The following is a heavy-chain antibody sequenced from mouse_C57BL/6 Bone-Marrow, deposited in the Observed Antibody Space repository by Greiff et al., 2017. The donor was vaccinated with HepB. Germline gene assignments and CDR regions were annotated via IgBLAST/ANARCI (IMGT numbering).Heavy chain of an antibody. CDR2: ISSGSSTI. V-gene: IGHV5-17*01. D-gene: IGHD2-2*01. J-gene: IGHJ2*01. CDR3: ARKYGYDSYFDY. CDR1: GFTFSDYG. Sequence: EVHLVESGGGLVKPGGSLKLSCAASGFTFSDYGMHWVRQAPEKGLEWVAYISSGSSTIYYADTVKGRFTISRDNAKNTLFLQMTSLSSEDTAMYYCARKYGYDSYFDYWGQGTTLTVSS.